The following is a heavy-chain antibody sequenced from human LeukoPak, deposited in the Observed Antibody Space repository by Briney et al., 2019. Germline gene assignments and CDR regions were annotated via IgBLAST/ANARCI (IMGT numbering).Heavy chain of an antibody. J-gene: IGHJ3*02. CDR3: ARVYSGSYAHAFDI. CDR2: IIPIFGTA. Sequence: SVKVSCKAPGGTFSSYAISWVRQAPGQGLEWMGGIIPIFGTANYAQKFQGRVTITADESTSTAYMELSSLRSEDTAVYYCARVYSGSYAHAFDIWGQGTMVTVSS. CDR1: GGTFSSYA. D-gene: IGHD1-26*01. V-gene: IGHV1-69*13.